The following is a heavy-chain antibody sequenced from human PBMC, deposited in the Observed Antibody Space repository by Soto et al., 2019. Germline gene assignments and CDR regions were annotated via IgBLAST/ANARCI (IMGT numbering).Heavy chain of an antibody. D-gene: IGHD1-1*01. J-gene: IGHJ6*02. CDR2: IISASGGDT. V-gene: IGHV3-23*01. Sequence: SLRLSWAASGFTVSSYAMSWVRQAPGKGPEWVSTIISASGGDTYYADSVKGRFTISRDNSKNTLYLQMNSLRAEETAVYYCVKDGNWNPTYYFGMDVWGQGTTVTVSS. CDR3: VKDGNWNPTYYFGMDV. CDR1: GFTVSSYA.